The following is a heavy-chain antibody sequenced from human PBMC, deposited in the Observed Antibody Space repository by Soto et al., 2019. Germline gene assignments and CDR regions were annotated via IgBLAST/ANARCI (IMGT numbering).Heavy chain of an antibody. CDR1: GFTFSDHY. CDR2: TRNKVNSYTT. J-gene: IGHJ4*02. CDR3: ARRSSSGSYFSLDY. Sequence: PGGSLRLSCAASGFTFSDHYMDWVRQAPGKGLEWVGRTRNKVNSYTTEYAASVKGRFTISRDDSKNSLYLQMNSLKTEDTAVYYCARRSSSGSYFSLDYWGQGTLVTVSS. V-gene: IGHV3-72*01. D-gene: IGHD1-26*01.